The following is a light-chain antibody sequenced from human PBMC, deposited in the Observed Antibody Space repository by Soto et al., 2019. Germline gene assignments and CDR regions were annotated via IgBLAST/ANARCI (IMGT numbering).Light chain of an antibody. V-gene: IGKV3-20*01. CDR3: QQQGT. J-gene: IGKJ2*01. Sequence: EIVLTQSPRTLSLSPGERATLSRRASEFLSSSYLVWYQQKPGQAPRLLIYAASRRATGIPDRFSGSGSATEYTLTINILEPEDFAVYYCQQQGTFGQGTKLEIK. CDR2: AAS. CDR1: EFLSSSY.